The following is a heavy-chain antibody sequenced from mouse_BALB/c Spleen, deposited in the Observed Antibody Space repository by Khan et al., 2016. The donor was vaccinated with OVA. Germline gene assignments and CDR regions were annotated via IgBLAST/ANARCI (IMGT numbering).Heavy chain of an antibody. D-gene: IGHD1-1*01. CDR3: AISYYGSFWYFDV. V-gene: IGHV1S56*01. CDR1: GYTFRTYY. CDR2: IYPGDGRT. J-gene: IGHJ1*01. Sequence: QVQLKQSGPELVKPGASVKMSCKASGYTFRTYYIHWVKQRPGQGLEWIGWIYPGDGRTKYNEKFKDKTTLTADKSPSAAYMLLSSLTSEDSSIFFVAISYYGSFWYFDVWGAGTTFTVSS.